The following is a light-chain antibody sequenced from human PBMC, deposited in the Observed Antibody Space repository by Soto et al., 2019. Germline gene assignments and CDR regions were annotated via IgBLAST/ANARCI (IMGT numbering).Light chain of an antibody. Sequence: QSVLTQPPSVSGAPGQRVIMSCTGSSSNIGAGFDVHWYQQLQGSAPTLLIYGNTNRPTGVPDRFSGSKGGTSASLTITGLQADDEADYYCQSYDISLRGNVFGPGTKLTVL. V-gene: IGLV1-40*01. CDR1: SSNIGAGFD. CDR2: GNT. J-gene: IGLJ1*01. CDR3: QSYDISLRGNV.